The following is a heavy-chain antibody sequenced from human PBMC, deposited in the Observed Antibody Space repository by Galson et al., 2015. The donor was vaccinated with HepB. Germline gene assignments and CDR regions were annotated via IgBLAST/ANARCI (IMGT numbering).Heavy chain of an antibody. D-gene: IGHD6-19*01. V-gene: IGHV5-51*01. J-gene: IGHJ6*02. Sequence: QSGAEVKKPGESLKISCKGSGYSFTSYWIGWVRQMPGKGLEWMGITYPGDSDTRYSPSFQGQVTISADKSISTAYLQWSSLKASDTAMYYCARQTGIAVAGHYYYYGMDVWGQGTTVTVSS. CDR1: GYSFTSYW. CDR3: ARQTGIAVAGHYYYYGMDV. CDR2: TYPGDSDT.